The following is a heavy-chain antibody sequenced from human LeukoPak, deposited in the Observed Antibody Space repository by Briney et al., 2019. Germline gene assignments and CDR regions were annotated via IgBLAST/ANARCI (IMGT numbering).Heavy chain of an antibody. D-gene: IGHD2-2*01. CDR2: INHSGST. CDR1: GGSISSYY. Sequence: IPSETLSLTCTVSGGSISSYYWSWIRQPPGKGLEWIGEINHSGSTNYNPSLKSRVTISVDTSKNQFSLKLSSVTAADTAVYYCARGSTRYQLLCWFDPWGQGTLVTVSS. J-gene: IGHJ5*02. CDR3: ARGSTRYQLLCWFDP. V-gene: IGHV4-34*01.